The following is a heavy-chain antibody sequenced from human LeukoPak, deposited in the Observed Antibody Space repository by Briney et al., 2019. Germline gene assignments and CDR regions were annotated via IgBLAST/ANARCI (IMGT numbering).Heavy chain of an antibody. Sequence: ALVKVSCKASGYTFSSYGISWVRQAPGQGLEWMGWISAYNGNTNYAQKLQGRVTITADESTSTAYMELSSLRSEDTAVYYCARGRVGIRNYYYMDVWGKGTTVTVSS. CDR3: ARGRVGIRNYYYMDV. V-gene: IGHV1-18*01. D-gene: IGHD1-26*01. CDR2: ISAYNGNT. CDR1: GYTFSSYG. J-gene: IGHJ6*03.